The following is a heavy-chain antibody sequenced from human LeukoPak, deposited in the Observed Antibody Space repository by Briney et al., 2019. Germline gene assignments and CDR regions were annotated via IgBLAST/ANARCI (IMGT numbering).Heavy chain of an antibody. J-gene: IGHJ4*02. CDR1: GYTFTSYG. CDR3: ASLGEQWLVQYLHY. CDR2: ISAYNGNT. Sequence: GASVKVSCKASGYTFTSYGISWVRQAPGQGLEWMGWISAYNGNTNYAQKLQGRVTMTTDTSTSTAYMELRSLRSDDTAVYYCASLGEQWLVQYLHYWGQGTLVTVSS. D-gene: IGHD6-19*01. V-gene: IGHV1-18*01.